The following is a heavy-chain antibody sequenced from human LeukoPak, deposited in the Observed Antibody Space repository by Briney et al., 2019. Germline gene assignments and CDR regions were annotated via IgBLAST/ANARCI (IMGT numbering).Heavy chain of an antibody. D-gene: IGHD5-12*01. CDR2: MSSGGST. J-gene: IGHJ4*02. CDR3: ARKDLVATLTFDY. CDR1: GDSISYFY. Sequence: SETLSLTCSVSGDSISYFYWSWIRQAAGKGLEWIGRMSSGGSTEYNASLKSRVTMSVDTSKNQFSLKLNSVTAADTAVYYCARKDLVATLTFDYWGQGTLVTVSS. V-gene: IGHV4-4*07.